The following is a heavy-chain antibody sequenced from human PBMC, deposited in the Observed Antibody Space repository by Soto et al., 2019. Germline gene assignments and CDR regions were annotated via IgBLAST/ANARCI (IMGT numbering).Heavy chain of an antibody. CDR3: AKDLAPLLLTPLYYYGMDV. CDR2: ISGSDEAT. CDR1: GFTFSSHV. V-gene: IGHV3-23*01. J-gene: IGHJ6*02. D-gene: IGHD3-9*01. Sequence: PGGSLRLSCAASGFTFSSHVMSWVRQAPGMGLEWVSSISGSDEATLHSDSVKGRFTISRDNSKNILYLQMNSLRAEDTALYYCAKDLAPLLLTPLYYYGMDVWGRGTTVTVSS.